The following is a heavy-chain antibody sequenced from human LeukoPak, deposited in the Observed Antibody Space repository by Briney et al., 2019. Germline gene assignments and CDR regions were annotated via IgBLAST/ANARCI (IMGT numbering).Heavy chain of an antibody. CDR3: ARLKDDVTKFDY. CDR1: GFSFRRYW. Sequence: PGRSLRLSCAGSGFSFRRYWMAWVRQAPGKGLECVASINQDVSRIHYVDSVKGRFTISRDNAKNSLFLQMNSLRVEDTAVYYCARLKDDVTKFDYWGQGTLVTVSS. CDR2: INQDVSRI. V-gene: IGHV3-7*01. D-gene: IGHD2-8*01. J-gene: IGHJ4*02.